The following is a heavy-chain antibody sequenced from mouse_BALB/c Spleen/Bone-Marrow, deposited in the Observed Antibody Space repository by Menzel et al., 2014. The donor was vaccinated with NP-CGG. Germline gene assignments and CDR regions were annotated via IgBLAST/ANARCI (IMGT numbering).Heavy chain of an antibody. CDR2: ISNGGGST. V-gene: IGHV5-12-2*01. Sequence: EVQLVESGGGLVQPGGSLKLSCAASGFTFSGYTMSWVRQTPEKRLEWVAYISNGGGSTYYPDTVKGRFTISRDNAKNTLYLQMSSLKSEDTAMYYCARQIYFPYFDYWGQGTTLTVSS. CDR1: GFTFSGYT. J-gene: IGHJ2*01. CDR3: ARQIYFPYFDY. D-gene: IGHD2-1*01.